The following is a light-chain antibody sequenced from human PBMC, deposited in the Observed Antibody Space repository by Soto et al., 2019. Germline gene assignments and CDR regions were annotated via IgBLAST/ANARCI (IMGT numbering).Light chain of an antibody. V-gene: IGKV1-5*03. J-gene: IGKJ2*01. CDR1: QTVSNW. Sequence: DVEMTQSPSTLPTSIGDRVTINCRASQTVSNWLARYQQKPGKAPKLLIYKASRLESGVPSRFSASGSGTDFTLTINSLQSDDFATYFCQQYSKESTFGQGTKLEIK. CDR2: KAS. CDR3: QQYSKEST.